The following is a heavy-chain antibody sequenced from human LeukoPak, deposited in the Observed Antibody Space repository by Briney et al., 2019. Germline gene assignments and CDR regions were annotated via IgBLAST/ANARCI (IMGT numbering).Heavy chain of an antibody. CDR1: GFTFSSYS. CDR3: GTRMIDIVVVPAARPPY. Sequence: GGSLRLSCAASGFTFSSYSMNWVRQAPGKGLEWVSSISSSSYIYYADSVRGRFTISRDNAKNSLYLQMNSLRAEDTAVYYCGTRMIDIVVVPAARPPYWGQGTLVTVSS. CDR2: ISSSSYI. D-gene: IGHD2-2*01. J-gene: IGHJ4*02. V-gene: IGHV3-21*01.